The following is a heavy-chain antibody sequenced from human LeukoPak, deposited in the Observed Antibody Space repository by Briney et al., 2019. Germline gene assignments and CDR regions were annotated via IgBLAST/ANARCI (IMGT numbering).Heavy chain of an antibody. CDR3: ASYDSSGYTNPPFDY. Sequence: GGSLRLSCAASGFTFSSHAMSWVRQAPGKGLEWVSAISGSGGSTYYADSVKGRFTISRDNSKNTLYLQMNSLRAEDTAVYYCASYDSSGYTNPPFDYWGQGTLVTVSS. D-gene: IGHD3-22*01. J-gene: IGHJ4*02. CDR2: ISGSGGST. CDR1: GFTFSSHA. V-gene: IGHV3-23*01.